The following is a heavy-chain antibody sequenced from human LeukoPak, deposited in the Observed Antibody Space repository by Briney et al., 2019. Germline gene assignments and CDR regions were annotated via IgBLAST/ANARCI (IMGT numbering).Heavy chain of an antibody. J-gene: IGHJ3*02. V-gene: IGHV5-10-1*01. CDR2: FDPSDSYT. D-gene: IGHD2-15*01. CDR1: GYSFTSYW. Sequence: GESLKISCKGSGYSFTSYWISWVRQMPGKGLEWMGRFDPSDSYTNYSPSFQGHVTISADKSISTAYLQWSSLKASDTAMYYCARKYCSGGSCYGAFDIWGQGTMVTVSS. CDR3: ARKYCSGGSCYGAFDI.